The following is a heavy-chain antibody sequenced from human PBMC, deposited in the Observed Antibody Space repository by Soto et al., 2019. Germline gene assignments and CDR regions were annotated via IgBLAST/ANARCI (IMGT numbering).Heavy chain of an antibody. D-gene: IGHD6-13*01. J-gene: IGHJ4*02. CDR1: GYTFTSYY. CDR2: INPSGGST. Sequence: QVQLVQSGAEVKKPGASVKVSCKASGYTFTSYYMHWVRQAPGQGLEWMGIINPSGGSTSYAQKFPGRVTMTSDPSTSTVYMELSSLRSEDTAVYYCARDHLGDSSSRAAFDYWGQGTLVTFSS. CDR3: ARDHLGDSSSRAAFDY. V-gene: IGHV1-46*01.